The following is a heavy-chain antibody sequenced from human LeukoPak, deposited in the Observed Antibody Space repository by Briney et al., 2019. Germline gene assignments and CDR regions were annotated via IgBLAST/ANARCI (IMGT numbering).Heavy chain of an antibody. V-gene: IGHV4-39*07. CDR3: ARELMYYFDY. CDR1: GGSIGSSRFY. D-gene: IGHD3-16*01. J-gene: IGHJ4*02. Sequence: PSETLSLTCTVSGGSIGSSRFYWGWLRQPPGKGLEWTGSIDYSGKTFYNPSLKSRVTISVDTSKNQFSLKLSSVTAADTAVYYCARELMYYFDYWGQGTLVTVSS. CDR2: IDYSGKT.